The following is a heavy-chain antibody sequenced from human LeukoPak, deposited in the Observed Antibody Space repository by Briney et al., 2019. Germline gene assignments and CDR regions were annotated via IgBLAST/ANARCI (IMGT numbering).Heavy chain of an antibody. D-gene: IGHD6-19*01. V-gene: IGHV4-61*02. CDR3: ARVRGSGWYWGPFDY. J-gene: IGHJ4*02. Sequence: SETLTLTCTVSGGSISSGSYYWSWIRQPAGKGLEWIGRIYTSGSTNYNPSLKSRVTISVDTSKNQFSLKLSSVTAADTAVYYCARVRGSGWYWGPFDYWGQGTLVTVSS. CDR2: IYTSGST. CDR1: GGSISSGSYY.